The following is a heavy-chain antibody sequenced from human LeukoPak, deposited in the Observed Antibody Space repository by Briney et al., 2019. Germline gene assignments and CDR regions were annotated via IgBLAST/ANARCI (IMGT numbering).Heavy chain of an antibody. J-gene: IGHJ4*02. CDR3: AREAESGYGAVDY. CDR2: INHSGST. Sequence: SETLSLTCAVYGGSFSGYYWGWIRQPPGKGLEWIGEINHSGSTNYNPSLKSRVTISVDTSKNQFSLKLSPVTAADTAVYYCAREAESGYGAVDYWGQGTLVTVSS. V-gene: IGHV4-34*01. CDR1: GGSFSGYY. D-gene: IGHD5-12*01.